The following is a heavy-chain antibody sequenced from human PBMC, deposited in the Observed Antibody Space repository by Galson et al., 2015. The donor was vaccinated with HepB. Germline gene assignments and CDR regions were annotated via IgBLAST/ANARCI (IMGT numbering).Heavy chain of an antibody. CDR2: ISGSGSST. V-gene: IGHV3-23*01. D-gene: IGHD3-22*01. CDR3: AKDYLPYYDRWGSYSDLYYFDY. Sequence: SLRLSCAASGFTFNYHAMNWVRQAPRKGLEWVASISGSGSSTYYADSVKGRFTISRDNSLDTVDLQMDSLRVDDTAVYYCAKDYLPYYDRWGSYSDLYYFDYWGREPWSPSPQ. J-gene: IGHJ4*02. CDR1: GFTFNYHA.